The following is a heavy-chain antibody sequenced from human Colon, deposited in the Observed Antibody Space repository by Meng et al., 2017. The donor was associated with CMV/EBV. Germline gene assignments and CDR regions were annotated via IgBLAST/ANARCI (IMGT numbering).Heavy chain of an antibody. J-gene: IGHJ5*02. CDR3: ARDGQRISVVWGVPNWFDP. Sequence: SETLSLTCTVSNGSIRSSGYYWAWIRQPPGKGLEWIGSMYYSGSTYSNPSLKSRVTISIDTSKNQFSLKLTSVTAADTAVYYCARDGQRISVVWGVPNWFDPWGQGTLVTVSS. CDR1: NGSIRSSGYY. CDR2: MYYSGST. V-gene: IGHV4-39*07. D-gene: IGHD3-10*01.